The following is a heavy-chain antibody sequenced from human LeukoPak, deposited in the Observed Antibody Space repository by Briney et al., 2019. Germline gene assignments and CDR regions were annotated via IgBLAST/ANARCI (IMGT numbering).Heavy chain of an antibody. CDR3: ASWVYSGSLNWFDP. D-gene: IGHD5-12*01. CDR2: IYHSGST. CDR1: GGSISSSNW. V-gene: IGHV4-4*02. J-gene: IGHJ5*02. Sequence: PSETLSLTCAVSGGSISSSNWWSWVRQPPGKGLEWIGEIYHSGSTNYNPSLKSRVTISVDKSKNQFSLKLSSVTAADTAVYYCASWVYSGSLNWFDPWGQGTLVTVSS.